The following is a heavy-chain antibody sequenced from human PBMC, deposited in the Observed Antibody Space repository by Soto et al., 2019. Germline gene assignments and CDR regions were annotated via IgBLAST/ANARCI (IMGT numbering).Heavy chain of an antibody. Sequence: ASVKVSYKASGYTFTSYYMHWVRQAPGQGLEWMGIINPSGGSTSYAQKFQGRVTMTRDTSTSTVYMELSSLRSEDTAVYYCARDFRFLEWSSKPDYWGQGTLVTVSS. CDR3: ARDFRFLEWSSKPDY. CDR2: INPSGGST. D-gene: IGHD3-3*01. J-gene: IGHJ4*02. CDR1: GYTFTSYY. V-gene: IGHV1-46*01.